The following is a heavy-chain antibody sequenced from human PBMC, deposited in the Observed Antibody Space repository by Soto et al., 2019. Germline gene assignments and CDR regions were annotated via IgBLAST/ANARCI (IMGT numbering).Heavy chain of an antibody. CDR3: AFLTTVTANAFDI. D-gene: IGHD4-17*01. CDR2: IYYSGST. Sequence: QVQLQESGPGLVKPSQTLSLTCTVSGSSISSGDYYWSWIRQPPGKGLEWIGYIYYSGSTYYNPSLQSRVTISVDTSKNQFSLKLSSVTAADTAVYYCAFLTTVTANAFDIWGQGTMVTVSS. V-gene: IGHV4-30-4*01. CDR1: GSSISSGDYY. J-gene: IGHJ3*02.